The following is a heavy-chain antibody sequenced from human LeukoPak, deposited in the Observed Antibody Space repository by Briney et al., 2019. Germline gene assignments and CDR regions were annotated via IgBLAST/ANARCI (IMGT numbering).Heavy chain of an antibody. J-gene: IGHJ4*02. Sequence: GGSLRLSCAASGFTFSSYWMHWVRQPPGKGLVWVSRISSDGDTTNYADSVKGRFTISRENAKNTLYLQMNSLRAEDTAVYYCARVLYSWNDVVDYWGQGTLVTVSS. CDR2: ISSDGDTT. CDR1: GFTFSSYW. D-gene: IGHD1-20*01. CDR3: ARVLYSWNDVVDY. V-gene: IGHV3-74*01.